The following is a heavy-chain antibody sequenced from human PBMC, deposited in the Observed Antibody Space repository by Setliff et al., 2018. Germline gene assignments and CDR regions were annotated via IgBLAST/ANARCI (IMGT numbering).Heavy chain of an antibody. CDR2: IHHSGST. V-gene: IGHV4-34*01. CDR3: TVYDTGSSKDHY. CDR1: GGSFSGYY. Sequence: PSETLSLTCAVYGGSFSGYYWSWVRQPPGKGLEWIGEIHHSGSTYYNPSLKSRVTISVDTSKNQFSLKLSSVTAADTALYYCTVYDTGSSKDHYWGQGTPVTVSS. J-gene: IGHJ4*02. D-gene: IGHD2-8*01.